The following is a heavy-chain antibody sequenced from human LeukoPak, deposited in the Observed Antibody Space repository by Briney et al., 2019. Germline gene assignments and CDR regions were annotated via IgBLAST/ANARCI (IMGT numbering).Heavy chain of an antibody. CDR1: GFSLSTSGVG. CDR2: TYWNGDK. V-gene: IGHV2-5*01. J-gene: IGHJ4*02. D-gene: IGHD3-16*01. Sequence: SGPTLVNPTQTLTLTCTFSGFSLSTSGVGVGWIRQPPGKALEGLALTYWNGDKRYSPSLKSRLTIIKDTSKNQVVLTMTNMDPVDTATYYCVLDSPGLRGFDYWGQGTLVTVS. CDR3: VLDSPGLRGFDY.